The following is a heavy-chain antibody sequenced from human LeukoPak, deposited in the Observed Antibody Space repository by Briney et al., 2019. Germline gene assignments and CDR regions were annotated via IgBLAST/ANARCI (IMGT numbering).Heavy chain of an antibody. CDR2: ISGSGGST. D-gene: IGHD5-12*01. CDR3: AKEIVARDWNDYFDY. V-gene: IGHV3-23*01. CDR1: GFTFSSYA. Sequence: PGRSLRLSCAASGFTFSSYAMSWVRQAPGKGLEWVSAISGSGGSTYYADSVKGRFTISRDNSKNTLYLQMNSLRAEDTAVYYCAKEIVARDWNDYFDYWGQGTLVTVSS. J-gene: IGHJ4*02.